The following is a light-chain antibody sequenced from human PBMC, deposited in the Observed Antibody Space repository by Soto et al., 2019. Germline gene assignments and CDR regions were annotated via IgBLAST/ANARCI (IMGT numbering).Light chain of an antibody. CDR2: GAS. V-gene: IGKV3-20*01. CDR1: QSVSSSY. J-gene: IGKJ1*01. Sequence: EIVLTQSPGTLSLSPGERATLSCRASQSVSSSYLAWYQQKPGQAPRLLIYGASSRATGIPDRFSGSGSGTYFTLTISRLAPEYVAVYYCQHYGSSPWTFGQGTKVEIK. CDR3: QHYGSSPWT.